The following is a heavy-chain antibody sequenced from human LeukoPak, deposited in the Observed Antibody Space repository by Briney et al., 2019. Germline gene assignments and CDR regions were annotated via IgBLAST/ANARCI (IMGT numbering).Heavy chain of an antibody. CDR1: GFTFSSYW. Sequence: GGSLRLSCAASGFTFSSYWMSWVRQAPGKGLEWVAVIWYDGSNKYYADSVKGRFTISRDNSKNTLYLQMNSLRAEDTAVYYCAREASGYYDSSGYWFDPWGQGTLVTVSS. J-gene: IGHJ5*02. D-gene: IGHD3-22*01. CDR3: AREASGYYDSSGYWFDP. V-gene: IGHV3-33*08. CDR2: IWYDGSNK.